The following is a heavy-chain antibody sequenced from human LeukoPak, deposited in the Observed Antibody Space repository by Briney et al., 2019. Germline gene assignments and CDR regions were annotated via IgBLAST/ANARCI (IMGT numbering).Heavy chain of an antibody. CDR3: ARSYDILTGYYNGPDTAMVNFVY. J-gene: IGHJ4*02. CDR1: GGSISSSSYY. Sequence: SETLSLTCTVSGGSISSSSYYWGWIRQPPGKGLEWIGEINHSGSTNYNPSLKSRVTISVDTSKNQFSLKLSSVTAADTAVYYCARSYDILTGYYNGPDTAMVNFVYWGQGTLVTVSS. V-gene: IGHV4-39*07. CDR2: INHSGST. D-gene: IGHD3-9*01.